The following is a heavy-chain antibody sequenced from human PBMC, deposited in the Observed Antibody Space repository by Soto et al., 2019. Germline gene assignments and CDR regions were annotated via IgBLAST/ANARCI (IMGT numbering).Heavy chain of an antibody. D-gene: IGHD2-15*01. Sequence: SETLSLTCTVSGGSISSGDYYWSWIRQPPGKGLERIGYIYYSGSTYYNPSLKSRVTISVDTSKNQFSLKLSSVTAADTAVYYCARGERGCSGGSCYPFDYWGQGTLVTVSS. CDR1: GGSISSGDYY. CDR2: IYYSGST. V-gene: IGHV4-30-4*01. J-gene: IGHJ4*02. CDR3: ARGERGCSGGSCYPFDY.